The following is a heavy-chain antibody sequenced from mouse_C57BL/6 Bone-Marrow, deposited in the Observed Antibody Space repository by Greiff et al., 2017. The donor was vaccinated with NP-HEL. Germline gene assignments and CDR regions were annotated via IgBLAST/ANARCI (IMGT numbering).Heavy chain of an antibody. CDR3: ARNHYGSSYLYYFDY. CDR2: IDPSDSET. D-gene: IGHD1-1*01. Sequence: QVQLQQPGAELVRPGSSVKLSCKASGYTFTSYWMHWVKQRPIQGLEWIGNIDPSDSETHYNQKFKDKATLTVDKSSSTAYMQLSSLTSEDAAAYYCARNHYGSSYLYYFDYWGQGTTLTVSS. CDR1: GYTFTSYW. V-gene: IGHV1-52*01. J-gene: IGHJ2*01.